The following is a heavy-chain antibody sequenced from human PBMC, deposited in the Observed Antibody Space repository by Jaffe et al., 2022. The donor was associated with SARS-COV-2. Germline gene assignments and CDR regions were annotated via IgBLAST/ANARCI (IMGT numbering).Heavy chain of an antibody. J-gene: IGHJ4*02. V-gene: IGHV3-33*01. CDR3: ARDLGSYGTEYFDY. Sequence: QVQLVESGGGVVQPGRSLRLSCAASGFTFSSYGMHWVRQAPGKGLEWVAVIWYDGNNKYYADSVKGRFTISRDNSKNTLYLQMNSLRAEDTAVYYCARDLGSYGTEYFDYWGQGTLVTVSS. CDR1: GFTFSSYG. D-gene: IGHD5-18*01. CDR2: IWYDGNNK.